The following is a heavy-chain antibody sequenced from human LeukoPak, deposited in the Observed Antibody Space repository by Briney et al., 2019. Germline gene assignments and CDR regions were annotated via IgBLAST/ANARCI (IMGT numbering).Heavy chain of an antibody. J-gene: IGHJ4*02. V-gene: IGHV4-34*01. D-gene: IGHD3-9*01. CDR2: IHYTGAT. CDR1: GGSITGYY. CDR3: ARGNILTGYCFDF. Sequence: SETLSLTCAVYGGSITGYYWSWIRQTPGRGLEWVGEIHYTGATSYNPSLKSRATISTDTAKNQFSLRLSSVTAADTAVYYCARGNILTGYCFDFWGQGALVTVSS.